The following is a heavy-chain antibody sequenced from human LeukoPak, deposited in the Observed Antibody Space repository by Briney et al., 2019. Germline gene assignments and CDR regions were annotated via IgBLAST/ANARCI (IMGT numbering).Heavy chain of an antibody. D-gene: IGHD3-22*01. CDR3: ALAPQGGYYGDY. CDR2: INHSGST. J-gene: IGHJ4*02. CDR1: GGSFSGYY. Sequence: SETLSLTXAVYGGSFSGYYWSWIRQPPGKGLEWIGEINHSGSTNYNPSLKSRVTISVDTSKNQFSLKLSSVTAADAAVYYCALAPQGGYYGDYWGQGTLVTVSS. V-gene: IGHV4-34*01.